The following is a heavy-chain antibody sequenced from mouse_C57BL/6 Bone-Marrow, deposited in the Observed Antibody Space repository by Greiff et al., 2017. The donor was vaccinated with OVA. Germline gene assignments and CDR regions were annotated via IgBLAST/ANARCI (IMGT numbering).Heavy chain of an antibody. J-gene: IGHJ3*01. CDR1: GFSLTSYG. Sequence: VKLMESGPGLVAPSQSLSLTCTASGFSLTSYGVDWVRQPPGKGLEWLGVLWGGGSRNYNSALMSRLSISKDNSKSQVCLKMNSLQTDDTAMYDCAKSTMIRRFAYWGQGTLVTVSA. CDR2: LWGGGSR. CDR3: AKSTMIRRFAY. V-gene: IGHV2-9*01. D-gene: IGHD2-4*01.